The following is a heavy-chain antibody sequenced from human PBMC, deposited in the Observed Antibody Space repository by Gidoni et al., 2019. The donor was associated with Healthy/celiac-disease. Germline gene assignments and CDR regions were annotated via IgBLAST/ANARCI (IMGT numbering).Heavy chain of an antibody. J-gene: IGHJ6*02. CDR1: GFTFSSYA. D-gene: IGHD3-22*01. CDR2: ISYDGSNK. Sequence: QVQLVESGGGVVQPGRSLRLSCAASGFTFSSYAMHCVRQAPGKGLEWVAFISYDGSNKYYSDSVKGRFTSSRDNSKNTLYLQMNSLRAEDTAVYYCARVDDSSGYYYAWYYYYYGMDVWGQGTTVTVSS. V-gene: IGHV3-30-3*01. CDR3: ARVDDSSGYYYAWYYYYYGMDV.